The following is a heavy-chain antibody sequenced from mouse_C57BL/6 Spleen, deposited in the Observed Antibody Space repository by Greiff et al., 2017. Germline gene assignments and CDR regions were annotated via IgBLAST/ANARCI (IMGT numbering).Heavy chain of an antibody. CDR2: ISSGSSTI. V-gene: IGHV5-17*01. D-gene: IGHD2-3*01. Sequence: EVKLVESGGGLVKPGGSLKLSCAASVFTFSDYGMHWVRQAPEKGLEWVAYISSGSSTIYYADTVKGRFTISRDNAKNTLFLQMTSLRSEDTAMYYCARGYDGYYVAYFDYWGQGTTLTVSS. CDR1: VFTFSDYG. CDR3: ARGYDGYYVAYFDY. J-gene: IGHJ2*01.